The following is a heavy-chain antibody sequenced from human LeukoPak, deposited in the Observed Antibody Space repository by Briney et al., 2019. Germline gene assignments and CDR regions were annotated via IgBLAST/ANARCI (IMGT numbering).Heavy chain of an antibody. CDR2: ISAYNGNT. J-gene: IGHJ4*02. Sequence: ASVTVSCKASGYTFTSYGISWVRQAPGQGLEWMGWISAYNGNTNYAQKLQGRVTMTTDTSTSTAYVELRSLRSDDTAVYYCARDHTNPVAPDYWGQGTLVTVSS. CDR3: ARDHTNPVAPDY. V-gene: IGHV1-18*01. CDR1: GYTFTSYG. D-gene: IGHD4-23*01.